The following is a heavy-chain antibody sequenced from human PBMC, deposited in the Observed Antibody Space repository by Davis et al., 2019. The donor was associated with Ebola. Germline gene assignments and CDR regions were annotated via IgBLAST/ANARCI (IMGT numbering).Heavy chain of an antibody. CDR3: ATEYSSLYYFDY. D-gene: IGHD6-6*01. V-gene: IGHV4-39*01. Sequence: WVRQPPGKGLEWIGSIYYSGSTYYNPSLKSRVTISVDTSKNQFSLKLSSVTAADTAVYYCATEYSSLYYFDYWGQGTLVTVSS. CDR2: IYYSGST. J-gene: IGHJ4*02.